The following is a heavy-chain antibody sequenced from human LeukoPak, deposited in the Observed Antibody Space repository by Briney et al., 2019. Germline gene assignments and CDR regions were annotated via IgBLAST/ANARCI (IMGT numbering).Heavy chain of an antibody. J-gene: IGHJ5*02. Sequence: PETLSLTCAVYAGSPSGYYWSWIRHPPGKGLEWIGEINHSGTTNYNPSPKSRVTISVDTSKNQFSLKLSSVTAADTAVYYCARIAGYCSSTSCPWGQGTLVTVSS. D-gene: IGHD2-2*01. CDR2: INHSGTT. CDR3: ARIAGYCSSTSCP. CDR1: AGSPSGYY. V-gene: IGHV4-34*01.